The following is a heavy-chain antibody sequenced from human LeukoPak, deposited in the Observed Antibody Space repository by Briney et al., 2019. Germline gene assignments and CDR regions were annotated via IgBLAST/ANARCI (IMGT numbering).Heavy chain of an antibody. V-gene: IGHV4-4*07. Sequence: SETLPLTCTVSGGLISSYYWSWIRQLAGKGLEWIGRIYSSGSTNYNPSLKSRVTMSVDTSKNQFSLKLSSVTAADTAVYYCARDIIGRFNYYDPWGQGTLVTVSS. D-gene: IGHD1-1*01. CDR1: GGLISSYY. CDR3: ARDIIGRFNYYDP. CDR2: IYSSGST. J-gene: IGHJ5*02.